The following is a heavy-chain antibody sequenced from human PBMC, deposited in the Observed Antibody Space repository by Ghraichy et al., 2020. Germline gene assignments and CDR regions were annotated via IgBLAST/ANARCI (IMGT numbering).Heavy chain of an antibody. CDR1: GGSISSGSYY. V-gene: IGHV4-61*02. CDR2: IYTSGST. J-gene: IGHJ4*02. D-gene: IGHD2-2*01. CDR3: ARATDCSSSNCYPPHFDY. Sequence: SETLSLTCTVSGGSISSGSYYWSWIRQPAGKGLECIGRIYTSGSTNYNPSLKSRVTISVDTSKNQFSLKMSSVTAADTAVYYCARATDCSSSNCYPPHFDYWGQGTLVTVSS.